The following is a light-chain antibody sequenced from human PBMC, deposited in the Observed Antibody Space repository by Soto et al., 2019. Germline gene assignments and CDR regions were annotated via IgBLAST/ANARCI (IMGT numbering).Light chain of an antibody. CDR1: QSVINNY. V-gene: IGKV3-20*01. CDR3: QQYSSSPLT. Sequence: EIVMTHSPATLSLSPCERATLSCSASQSVINNYLAWYQQKPGQAPRLLFYGASSRAAGIPDRFSGSASGTDFTLTISRLEPEDFAVYYCQQYSSSPLTFGGGTKVDIK. CDR2: GAS. J-gene: IGKJ4*01.